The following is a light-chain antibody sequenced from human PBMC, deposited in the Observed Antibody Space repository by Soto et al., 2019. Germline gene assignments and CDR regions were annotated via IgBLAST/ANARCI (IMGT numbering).Light chain of an antibody. CDR2: EVT. CDR1: SSDVGGYNF. Sequence: QSVLTQPPSASGSPGQSVTISCTGTSSDVGGYNFVSWYQQHPGKAPQLIIYEVTKRPSGVPDRFSGSKSGNTASLTVSGLQTEDEADYYCSSYAATYPSVFG. CDR3: SSYAATYPSV. V-gene: IGLV2-8*01. J-gene: IGLJ1*01.